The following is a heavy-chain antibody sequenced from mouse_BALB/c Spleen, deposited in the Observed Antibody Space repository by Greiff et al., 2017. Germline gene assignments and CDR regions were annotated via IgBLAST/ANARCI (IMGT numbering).Heavy chain of an antibody. Sequence: EVQLQESGPGLVKPSQSLSLTCTVTGYSITSDYAWNWIRQFPGNKLEWMGYISYSGSTSYNPSLKSRISITRDTSKNQFFLQLNSVTTEDTATYYCAREGPYYRYAMDYWGQGASVTVSS. D-gene: IGHD2-14*01. CDR3: AREGPYYRYAMDY. CDR2: ISYSGST. J-gene: IGHJ4*01. V-gene: IGHV3-2*02. CDR1: GYSITSDYA.